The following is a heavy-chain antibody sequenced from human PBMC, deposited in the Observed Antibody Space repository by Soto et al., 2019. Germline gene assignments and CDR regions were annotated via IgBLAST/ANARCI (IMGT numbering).Heavy chain of an antibody. V-gene: IGHV4-34*01. CDR2: FTHDGYT. CDR1: GGSFSGYY. Sequence: PSETLSLTCAVYGGSFSGYYWTWIRLPPGKGLEWIGEFTHDGYTNYNPSLKSRVTISVDTSKNEFSLRLSSVTAADTAVYYCARLNGYCVSTNCHGYYGMDVWGQGTTVTVSS. CDR3: ARLNGYCVSTNCHGYYGMDV. J-gene: IGHJ6*02. D-gene: IGHD2-2*03.